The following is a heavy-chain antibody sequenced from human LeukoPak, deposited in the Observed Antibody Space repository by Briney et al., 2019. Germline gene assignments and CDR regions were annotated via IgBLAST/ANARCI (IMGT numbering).Heavy chain of an antibody. D-gene: IGHD5-12*01. CDR1: GYTLTELS. V-gene: IGHV1-24*01. Sequence: ASVKVSCKVSGYTLTELSMHWVRQAPGKGLEWMGGFDPEDGETIYAQKFQGRVTMTEVTSTDTAYMELSSLRSEDTAVYYCATDGARGYSDYETSYDYWGQGTLVTVSS. CDR2: FDPEDGET. J-gene: IGHJ4*02. CDR3: ATDGARGYSDYETSYDY.